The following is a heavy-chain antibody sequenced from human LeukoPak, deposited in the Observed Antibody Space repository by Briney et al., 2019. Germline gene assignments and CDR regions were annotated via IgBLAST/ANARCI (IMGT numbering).Heavy chain of an antibody. CDR2: ITGTSTWT. V-gene: IGHV3-23*01. CDR1: GCTFGTYG. D-gene: IGHD1-1*01. Sequence: PGGSLRLSCEASGCTFGTYGMTWVRPAPGKGLEWVSGITGTSTWTYYADSVRGRFTISRDNSKNTLHLQMNNLTADDTAIYYCAREVVSLATGYFDPWGRGTLVTVST. J-gene: IGHJ2*01. CDR3: AREVVSLATGYFDP.